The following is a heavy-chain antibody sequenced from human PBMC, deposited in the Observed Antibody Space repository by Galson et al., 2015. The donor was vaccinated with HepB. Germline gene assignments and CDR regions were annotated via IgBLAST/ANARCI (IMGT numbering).Heavy chain of an antibody. J-gene: IGHJ4*02. Sequence: SVKVSCKASGYTFTSYYMHWVRQAPGQGLEWMGIINPSGGSTSYAQKFQGRVTMTRDTSTSTVYMELSSLRSEDTAVYYCASDGAAATGMGYWGQGTLVTVSS. CDR1: GYTFTSYY. CDR3: ASDGAAATGMGY. CDR2: INPSGGST. V-gene: IGHV1-46*03. D-gene: IGHD6-13*01.